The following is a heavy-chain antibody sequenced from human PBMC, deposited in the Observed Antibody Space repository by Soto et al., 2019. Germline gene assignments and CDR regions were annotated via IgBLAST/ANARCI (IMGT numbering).Heavy chain of an antibody. J-gene: IGHJ4*02. CDR2: IYYSGST. CDR3: ARGGVNLSRGYSYGYNY. V-gene: IGHV4-30-4*01. D-gene: IGHD5-18*01. CDR1: GGSISSGDYY. Sequence: SETLSLTCTVSGGSISSGDYYWSWIRQPPGKGLEWIGYIYYSGSTYYNPSLKSRVTISVDTSKNQFSLKLSSVTAADTAVYYCARGGVNLSRGYSYGYNYWGQGTLVTVSS.